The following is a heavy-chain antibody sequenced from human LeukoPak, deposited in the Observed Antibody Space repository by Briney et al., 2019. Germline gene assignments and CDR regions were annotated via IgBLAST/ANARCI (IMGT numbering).Heavy chain of an antibody. Sequence: ASVKVSCKASGYTFTSYGISWVRQAPGQGLEWMGWISAYNGDTNYAQKLQGRVTMTTDTSTRTAYMELRSLRSDDTAVYYCARDSFGELLYDVRWFDPWGQGTLVTVSS. J-gene: IGHJ5*02. V-gene: IGHV1-18*01. CDR3: ARDSFGELLYDVRWFDP. CDR2: ISAYNGDT. CDR1: GYTFTSYG. D-gene: IGHD3-10*01.